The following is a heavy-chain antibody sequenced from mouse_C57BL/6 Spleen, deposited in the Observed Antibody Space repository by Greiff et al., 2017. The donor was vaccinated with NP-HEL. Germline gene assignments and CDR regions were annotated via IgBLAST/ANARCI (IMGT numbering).Heavy chain of an antibody. J-gene: IGHJ3*01. V-gene: IGHV1-26*01. CDR2: INPNNGGT. CDR1: GYTFTDYY. Sequence: EVQLQQSGPELVKPGASVKISCKASGYTFTDYYMNWVKQSHGKSLEWIGDINPNNGGTSYNQKFKGKATLTVDKSSSTAYMELRSLTSEDSAVYYCARRGNWSRFAYWGQGTLVTVSA. CDR3: ARRGNWSRFAY. D-gene: IGHD2-1*01.